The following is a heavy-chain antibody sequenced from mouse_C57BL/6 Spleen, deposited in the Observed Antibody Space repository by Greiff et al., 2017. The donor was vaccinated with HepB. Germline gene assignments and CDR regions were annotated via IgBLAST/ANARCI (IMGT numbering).Heavy chain of an antibody. CDR3: AKILGSSWYFDV. CDR2: ISYDGSN. V-gene: IGHV3-6*01. J-gene: IGHJ1*03. Sequence: VQLKQSGPGLVKPSQSLSLTCSVTGYSITSGYYWNWIRQFPGNKLEWMGYISYDGSNNYNPSLKNRISITRDTSKNQFFLKLNSVTTEDTATYYCAKILGSSWYFDVWGTGTTVTVSS. CDR1: GYSITSGYY. D-gene: IGHD1-1*01.